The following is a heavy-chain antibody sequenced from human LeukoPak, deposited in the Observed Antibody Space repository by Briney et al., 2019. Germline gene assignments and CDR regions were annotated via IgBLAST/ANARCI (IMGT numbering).Heavy chain of an antibody. V-gene: IGHV3-30*18. D-gene: IGHD3-10*01. J-gene: IGHJ3*02. CDR1: GFNVSSNY. CDR3: AKDGPDSGSSDAFDI. CDR2: ISYDGSNK. Sequence: PGGSLRLSCEASGFNVSSNYMTWVRQAPGKGLDWVAVISYDGSNKYYADSVKGRFTISRDNSKNTLYLQMNSLRAEDTAVYYCAKDGPDSGSSDAFDIWGQGTMVTCSS.